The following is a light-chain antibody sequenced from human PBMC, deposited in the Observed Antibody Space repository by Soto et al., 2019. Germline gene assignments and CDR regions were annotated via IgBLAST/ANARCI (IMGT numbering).Light chain of an antibody. CDR1: QSVTKY. CDR2: DAS. CDR3: QQRSSWYS. J-gene: IGKJ2*03. V-gene: IGKV3-11*01. Sequence: EIVLTQSPATLSLSPGERATLSCRASQSVTKYIAWYQQKPGQAPRILIYDASNRATGVPARLSGSGSGTDFTLTISSLEPEGFEVYYCQQRSSWYSFGQGTKLEIK.